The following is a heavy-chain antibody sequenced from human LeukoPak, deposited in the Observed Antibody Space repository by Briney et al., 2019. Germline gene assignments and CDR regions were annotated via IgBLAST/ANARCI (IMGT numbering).Heavy chain of an antibody. CDR1: GFTLSSCW. CDR2: IKQDGSEK. Sequence: GGSLRRSXAGSGFTLSSCWMRWVRQAPGNGLEGMANIKQDGSEKYYVDSVKGRFNIYRDNAKNSLYLQMNSLRAEDTAVYYCATRSGWYLRSFDYWGQGTLVTVSS. D-gene: IGHD6-19*01. V-gene: IGHV3-7*01. CDR3: ATRSGWYLRSFDY. J-gene: IGHJ4*02.